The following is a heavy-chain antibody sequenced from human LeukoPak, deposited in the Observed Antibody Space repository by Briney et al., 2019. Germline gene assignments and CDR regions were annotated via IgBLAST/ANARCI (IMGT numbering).Heavy chain of an antibody. CDR2: ISSSSSTM. J-gene: IGHJ4*02. D-gene: IGHD5-12*01. V-gene: IGHV3-48*01. CDR1: GFIFSSYS. Sequence: GGSLRLSCAASGFIFSSYSMNWVRQAPGKGLEWVSYISSSSSTMYYAASVKGRFSISRDNAQNSLYLQMDSLRADDTAVYYCVRDSFYTGYDRGFGYRGQGALVTVSS. CDR3: VRDSFYTGYDRGFGY.